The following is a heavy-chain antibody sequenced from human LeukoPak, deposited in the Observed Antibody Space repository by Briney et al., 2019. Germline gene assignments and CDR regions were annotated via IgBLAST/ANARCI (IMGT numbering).Heavy chain of an antibody. Sequence: PGGSLRLSCVASGFTFSSYEMNRVRQAPGKGLEWVSYISSSGSTIYYADSVKGRFTISRDNAKNSLYLQMNSLRAEDTAVYYCARDPPRSGWYHAEYFQHWGQGTLVTVSS. CDR2: ISSSGSTI. V-gene: IGHV3-48*03. J-gene: IGHJ1*01. CDR3: ARDPPRSGWYHAEYFQH. D-gene: IGHD6-19*01. CDR1: GFTFSSYE.